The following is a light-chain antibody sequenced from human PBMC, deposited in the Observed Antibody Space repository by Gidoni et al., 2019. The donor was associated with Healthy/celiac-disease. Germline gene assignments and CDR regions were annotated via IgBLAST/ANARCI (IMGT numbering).Light chain of an antibody. CDR1: QSLLHSNGYNY. J-gene: IGKJ1*01. Sequence: DIVMTQSPLSLPVTPGEPASISCRSSQSLLHSNGYNYLDWYLQKPGQSPQLLIYLGSNRASGVPDRFSGSGSGTDFTLKISRVEAEYVGVYYCMQALQTPWTFGQGTKVEIQ. V-gene: IGKV2-28*01. CDR2: LGS. CDR3: MQALQTPWT.